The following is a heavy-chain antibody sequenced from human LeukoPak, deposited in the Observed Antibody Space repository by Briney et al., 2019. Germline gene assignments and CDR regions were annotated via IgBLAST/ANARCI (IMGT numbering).Heavy chain of an antibody. CDR2: VNSDGSNT. D-gene: IGHD6-13*01. Sequence: PGGSLRLSCAAPGFPFSNYGMHWVRQAPGKGLVWVSRVNSDGSNTNYADSVKGRFTISRDNAENTLYMRMNSLRPEDTAVYYCARGYYSSSRFDSWGQGTLVTVSS. V-gene: IGHV3-74*01. J-gene: IGHJ4*02. CDR3: ARGYYSSSRFDS. CDR1: GFPFSNYG.